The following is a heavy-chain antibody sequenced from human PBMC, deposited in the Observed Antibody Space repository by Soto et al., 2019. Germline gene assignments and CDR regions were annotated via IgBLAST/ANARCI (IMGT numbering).Heavy chain of an antibody. V-gene: IGHV1-2*04. J-gene: IGHJ5*02. CDR3: ARGRPLYGDYVGWFDP. D-gene: IGHD4-17*01. CDR1: GYTFTGYY. Sequence: QVQLVQSGAEVKKPGASVKVSCKASGYTFTGYYMHWVRQAPGQGLEWMGWINPNSGGTNYAQKVQGWVTMTRDTSISTDYMELSRLRSDDTAVYCCARGRPLYGDYVGWFDPWGQGTLVTVSS. CDR2: INPNSGGT.